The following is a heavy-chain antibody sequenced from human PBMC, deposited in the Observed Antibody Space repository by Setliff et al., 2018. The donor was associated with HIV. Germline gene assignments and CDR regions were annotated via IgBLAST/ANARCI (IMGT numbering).Heavy chain of an antibody. CDR1: NGSVSGHY. D-gene: IGHD4-4*01. V-gene: IGHV4-59*02. J-gene: IGHJ4*02. CDR3: TTGGSMTTMTT. Sequence: SETLSLTCSVSNGSVSGHYWTWIRQPPGKGLEWIGFISNSGDTNYNPSLKSRVTISLDTSKNQFSRKLSSVTAADTAVYYCTTGGSMTTMTTWGQGTLVTVSS. CDR2: ISNSGDT.